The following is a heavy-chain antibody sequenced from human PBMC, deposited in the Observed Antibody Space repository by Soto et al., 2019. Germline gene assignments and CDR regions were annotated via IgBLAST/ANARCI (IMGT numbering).Heavy chain of an antibody. D-gene: IGHD4-17*01. CDR3: TTDGTDYGDYGGLYYYYYGMDV. CDR1: RFTFSNYA. Sequence: GGSLRLSCAASRFTFSNYAMNWVRQAPGKGLEWVSVISGSDGSTYYADSVKGRFTISRDNSKNTLYLQMNSLKTEDTAVYYCTTDGTDYGDYGGLYYYYYGMDVWGQGTTVTV. J-gene: IGHJ6*02. V-gene: IGHV3-23*01. CDR2: ISGSDGST.